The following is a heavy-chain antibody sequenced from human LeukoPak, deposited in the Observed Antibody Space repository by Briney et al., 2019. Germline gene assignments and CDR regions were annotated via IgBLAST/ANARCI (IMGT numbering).Heavy chain of an antibody. J-gene: IGHJ4*02. CDR2: IRYDGSNK. CDR3: AAPGVPAATYYFDY. D-gene: IGHD2-2*01. Sequence: PGGSLRLSCAASGFTFSTYGMHWVRQAPGKGLDWVAFIRYDGSNKYYAESVKGRFTISRDNSKNTVYLQMNSLRAEDTAVYYCAAPGVPAATYYFDYWGQGTLVTVSS. V-gene: IGHV3-30*02. CDR1: GFTFSTYG.